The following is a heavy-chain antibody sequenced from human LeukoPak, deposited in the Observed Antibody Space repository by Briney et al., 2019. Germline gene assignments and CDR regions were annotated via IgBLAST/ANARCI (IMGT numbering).Heavy chain of an antibody. J-gene: IGHJ4*02. Sequence: GGSLRLSCAASGFTFGSYAMSWVRQAPGKGLEWVSGISGSGGSTCYADSVKGRFTISRDNSKNTLYLQMNSLRAEDTAVYYCASDPPSYYHDSSDFFWGQGTLVTVSS. CDR3: ASDPPSYYHDSSDFF. CDR2: ISGSGGST. CDR1: GFTFGSYA. V-gene: IGHV3-23*01. D-gene: IGHD3-22*01.